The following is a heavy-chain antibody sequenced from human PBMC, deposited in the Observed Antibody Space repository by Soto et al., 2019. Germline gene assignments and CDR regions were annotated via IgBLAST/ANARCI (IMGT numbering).Heavy chain of an antibody. V-gene: IGHV4-31*03. D-gene: IGHD3-10*01. CDR2: IYYTGST. Sequence: PSETLSLTCTVSDGYISSGAYYWSWVSQHPGKGLECIGYIYYTGSTYYNPSLKSRVTISVDTSENQFSLKLSSVTAADTAVYYCAALKRDYGSGSYYKNYYFDYWGQGTLVTVSS. CDR3: AALKRDYGSGSYYKNYYFDY. CDR1: DGYISSGAYY. J-gene: IGHJ4*02.